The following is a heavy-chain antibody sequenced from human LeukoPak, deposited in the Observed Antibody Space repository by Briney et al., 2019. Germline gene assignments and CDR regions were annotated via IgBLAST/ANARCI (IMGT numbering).Heavy chain of an antibody. CDR3: AGGGNYYDSGSYSTFDY. J-gene: IGHJ4*02. CDR2: IWYDGSNK. V-gene: IGHV3-33*01. CDR1: GFTFSSYG. D-gene: IGHD3-10*01. Sequence: GGSLRLSCAASGFTFSSYGMHWVRQAPGKGLEWVAVIWYDGSNKYYADSVKGRFTISRDNSKNTLYLQMNSLRAEDTSVYYCAGGGNYYDSGSYSTFDYWGQGTLVTVSS.